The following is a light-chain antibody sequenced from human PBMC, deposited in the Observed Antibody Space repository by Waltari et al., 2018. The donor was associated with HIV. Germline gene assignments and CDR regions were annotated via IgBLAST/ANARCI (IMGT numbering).Light chain of an antibody. CDR2: DAS. J-gene: IGKJ1*01. Sequence: EIVMTQSPATLSVSPGQRATVSCWASQSISSNLAWYQQRPGQAPRLLVYDASTRVAGIPARFSASGFATEFTLTISSLQSEDFAVYYCQQYNNWPLTFGQGTKVEIK. CDR3: QQYNNWPLT. V-gene: IGKV3-15*01. CDR1: QSISSN.